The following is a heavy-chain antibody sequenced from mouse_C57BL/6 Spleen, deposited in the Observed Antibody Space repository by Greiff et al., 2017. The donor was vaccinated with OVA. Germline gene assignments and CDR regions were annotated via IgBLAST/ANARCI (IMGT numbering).Heavy chain of an antibody. D-gene: IGHD1-1*01. V-gene: IGHV5-17*01. CDR1: GFTFSDYG. Sequence: EVMLVESGGGLVKPGGSLKLSCAASGFTFSDYGMHWVRQAPEKGLEWVAYISSGSSTIYYADTVKGRFTISRDNAKNTLFLQMNSLRSEDTAMYYCARPDGYYGSSYYAMDYWGQGTSVTVSS. CDR2: ISSGSSTI. CDR3: ARPDGYYGSSYYAMDY. J-gene: IGHJ4*01.